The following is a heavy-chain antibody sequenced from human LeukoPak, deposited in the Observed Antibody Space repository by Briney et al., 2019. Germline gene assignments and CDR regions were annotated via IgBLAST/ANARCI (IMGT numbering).Heavy chain of an antibody. CDR3: ARGVVDYDFWSGFDGNNWFDP. CDR2: INHSGST. J-gene: IGHJ5*02. Sequence: SETLSLTCAVYGGSFSDYYWSWIRQPPGKGLEWIGEINHSGSTNYNPSLKSRVTISVDTSKNQFSLKLSSVTAADTAVYYCARGVVDYDFWSGFDGNNWFDPWGQGTLVTVPS. V-gene: IGHV4-34*01. CDR1: GGSFSDYY. D-gene: IGHD3-3*01.